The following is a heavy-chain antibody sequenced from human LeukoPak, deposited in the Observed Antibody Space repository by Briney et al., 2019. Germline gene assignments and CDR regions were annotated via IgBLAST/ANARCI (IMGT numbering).Heavy chain of an antibody. Sequence: GGSLRLSCAASGFTFSSYLISWVRQAPGKGLEWVANIKQDGSEKYYVHAAKGRFTISRDNAKNSLYLQMNSLRAEDTAVYYCARDEYDILTGKELDYWGQGTLVTVSS. V-gene: IGHV3-7*03. CDR1: GFTFSSYL. CDR3: ARDEYDILTGKELDY. CDR2: IKQDGSEK. D-gene: IGHD3-9*01. J-gene: IGHJ4*02.